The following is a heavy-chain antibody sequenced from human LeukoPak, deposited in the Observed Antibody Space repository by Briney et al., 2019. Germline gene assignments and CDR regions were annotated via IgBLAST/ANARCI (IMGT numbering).Heavy chain of an antibody. Sequence: GGSLTLSCAASGFTFSKAWMSWVRQAPGKGREWVGRIKSKTEDGTTDYAAPVKGRFTISRDDSKNTLYLQMNSLKTEDTAVYYCTTDLGRTTGTTFDYWGQGTLVTVSS. V-gene: IGHV3-15*01. CDR1: GFTFSKAW. CDR2: IKSKTEDGTT. CDR3: TTDLGRTTGTTFDY. D-gene: IGHD1-1*01. J-gene: IGHJ4*02.